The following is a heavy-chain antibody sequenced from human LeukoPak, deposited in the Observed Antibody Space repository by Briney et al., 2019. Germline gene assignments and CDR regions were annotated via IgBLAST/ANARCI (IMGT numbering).Heavy chain of an antibody. Sequence: GGSLRLSCAASGFTFSSYSMNWVRQAPGKGLEWVSYISSSSSSTIYYADSVKGRFTISRDNAKNSLYLQMNSLRAEDTAVYYCARDGRYSGSYGGFNAFDIWGQGTMVTVSS. J-gene: IGHJ3*02. V-gene: IGHV3-48*04. CDR2: ISSSSSSTI. CDR1: GFTFSSYS. CDR3: ARDGRYSGSYGGFNAFDI. D-gene: IGHD1-26*01.